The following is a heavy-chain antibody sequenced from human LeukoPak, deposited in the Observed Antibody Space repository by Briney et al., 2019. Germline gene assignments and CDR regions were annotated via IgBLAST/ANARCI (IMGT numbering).Heavy chain of an antibody. J-gene: IGHJ6*02. CDR1: GFPFDDYA. CDR3: ARGLPNYYGMDV. V-gene: IGHV3-9*01. Sequence: GGSLRLSCAASGFPFDDYAMHWVRQVPGKGLEWVSGISWDSGRIGYVDSVKGRFTISRDNSKNTLYLQMNSLRTEDTAVYYCARGLPNYYGMDVWGQGTTVTVSS. CDR2: ISWDSGRI.